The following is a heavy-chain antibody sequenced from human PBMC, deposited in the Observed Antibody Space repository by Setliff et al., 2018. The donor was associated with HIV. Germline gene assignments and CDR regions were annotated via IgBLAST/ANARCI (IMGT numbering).Heavy chain of an antibody. Sequence: GASVKVSCKASGYSLTSYSINWVRQAPGQGLEWMGYINNNTGDPTYAQGFTGRFVFSVDNPVNTAYLHIFSLKAEDTAVYYCTRDHTRPPNYDFWSGQIDLRNIFDYMDVWGTGSPVTVSS. J-gene: IGHJ6*03. D-gene: IGHD3-3*01. CDR3: TRDHTRPPNYDFWSGQIDLRNIFDYMDV. CDR1: GYSLTSYS. V-gene: IGHV7-4-1*01. CDR2: INNNTGDP.